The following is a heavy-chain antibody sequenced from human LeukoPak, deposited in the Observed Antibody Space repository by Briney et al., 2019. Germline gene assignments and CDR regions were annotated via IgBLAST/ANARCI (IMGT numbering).Heavy chain of an antibody. CDR2: IHYTGTT. J-gene: IGHJ2*01. Sequence: SETLSLTCIVSGGSINNHYWTWIRQTPGKGREWIGDIHYTGTTKYNPSLKSRVTISIDTSKNQFSLELSSVTATDTAVYYCARYWGYWYFDLWGRGTLVTVSS. CDR1: GGSINNHY. V-gene: IGHV4-59*08. D-gene: IGHD7-27*01. CDR3: ARYWGYWYFDL.